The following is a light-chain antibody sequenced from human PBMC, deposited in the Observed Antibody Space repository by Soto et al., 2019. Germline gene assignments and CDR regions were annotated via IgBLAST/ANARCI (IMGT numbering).Light chain of an antibody. Sequence: QSVLTQPPSASGTPGQRVAISCFGNSSNIGSNSVNWYQHLPGTAPKLLVYSNNRRPSGVPDRISGSKSGASASLAFSGLQSEDEAEYFCAAWDDSLNGWVFGGGTKLTVL. V-gene: IGLV1-44*01. CDR3: AAWDDSLNGWV. CDR2: SNN. CDR1: SSNIGSNS. J-gene: IGLJ3*02.